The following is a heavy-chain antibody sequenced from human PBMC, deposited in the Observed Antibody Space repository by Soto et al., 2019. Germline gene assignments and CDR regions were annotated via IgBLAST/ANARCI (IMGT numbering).Heavy chain of an antibody. CDR1: RFIFISYE. CDR3: ARGAFPYGDNVSRYFDP. V-gene: IGHV3-48*03. D-gene: IGHD1-20*01. Sequence: GGSARLSRTGPRFIFISYEMTWARHAPGKGLELFAYISNSGSAIYYADSVKGRFTVSRDHAKNSLYLHMRSLQVQDTSVYDCARGAFPYGDNVSRYFDPWGTGTLGT. J-gene: IGHJ5*02. CDR2: ISNSGSAI.